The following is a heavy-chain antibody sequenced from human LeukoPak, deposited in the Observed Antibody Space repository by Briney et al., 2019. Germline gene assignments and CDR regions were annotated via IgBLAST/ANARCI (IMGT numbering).Heavy chain of an antibody. CDR3: ARGPANQLLWFGELLRHFDY. J-gene: IGHJ4*02. Sequence: ASVRVSCKASGYTFTSFDINWVRQAPGQGLEWMGYLSPKSGDTAYAPKFLGRVTMTRNTSISTAYMELSSLTSEDTAVYYCARGPANQLLWFGELLRHFDYWGQGTLVTVSS. CDR1: GYTFTSFD. CDR2: LSPKSGDT. D-gene: IGHD3-10*01. V-gene: IGHV1-8*01.